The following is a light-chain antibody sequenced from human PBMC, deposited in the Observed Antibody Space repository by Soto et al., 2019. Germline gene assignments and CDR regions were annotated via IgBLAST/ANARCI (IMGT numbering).Light chain of an antibody. V-gene: IGKV1-39*01. Sequence: DIQVWQSPAAVSASIGDRVTITCRASQSIDKHLSWYQQKPGKAPKLLIYIASSLQSGVPSRFSGSGSGTDFTLTISSLQPEDSATYYCQQSHSAVTFCQGTRLENK. CDR1: QSIDKH. CDR3: QQSHSAVT. CDR2: IAS. J-gene: IGKJ5*01.